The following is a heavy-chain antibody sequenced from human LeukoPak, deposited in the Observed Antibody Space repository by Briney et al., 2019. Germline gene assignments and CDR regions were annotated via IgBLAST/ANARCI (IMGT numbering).Heavy chain of an antibody. D-gene: IGHD6-19*01. V-gene: IGHV3-48*01. J-gene: IGHJ3*02. CDR3: ARCPGGWSDDAFDI. CDR2: ISSHSSTI. Sequence: GGSLRLSCAASGFTFSRFGMNCVRQAPGKGLEWVSYISSHSSTIYYADSVKGRFTISRDDAKNTLYLQMNSLRAEDTAVYYCARCPGGWSDDAFDIWGQGTMVTVSS. CDR1: GFTFSRFG.